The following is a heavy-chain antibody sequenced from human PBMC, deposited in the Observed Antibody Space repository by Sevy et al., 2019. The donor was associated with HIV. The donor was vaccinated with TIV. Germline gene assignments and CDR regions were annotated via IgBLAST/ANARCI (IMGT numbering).Heavy chain of an antibody. CDR1: GFTSSDYY. J-gene: IGHJ6*02. CDR3: AREKRQDYYYYGMDV. CDR2: ISGSGSTI. V-gene: IGHV3-11*01. D-gene: IGHD1-1*01. Sequence: GGSLRLSCVGFGFTSSDYYMSWIRQAPGKGLEWVSYISGSGSTIDYADSVKGRFTISRENAKNSLYLKMNSLRAEDTAVYYCAREKRQDYYYYGMDVWGQGTTVTVSS.